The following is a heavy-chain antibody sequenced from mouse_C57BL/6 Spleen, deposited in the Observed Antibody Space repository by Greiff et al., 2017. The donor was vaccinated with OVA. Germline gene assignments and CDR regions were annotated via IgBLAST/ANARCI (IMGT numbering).Heavy chain of an antibody. Sequence: QVQLKESGAELVKPGASVKMSCKASGYTFTSYWITWVKQRPGQGLEWIGDIYPGSGSTNYNEKFKSKATLTVDTSSSTAYMQLSSLTSEDSAVYYCARESTYAMDYWGQGTSVTVSS. CDR1: GYTFTSYW. CDR3: ARESTYAMDY. CDR2: IYPGSGST. V-gene: IGHV1-55*01. J-gene: IGHJ4*01.